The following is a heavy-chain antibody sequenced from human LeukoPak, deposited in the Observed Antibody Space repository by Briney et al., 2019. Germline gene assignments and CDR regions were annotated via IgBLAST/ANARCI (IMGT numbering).Heavy chain of an antibody. D-gene: IGHD6-19*01. CDR2: MNPNSGNT. Sequence: GASVKVSCKASGYTFTSYDINWVRQATGQGLEWMGWMNPNSGNTGYAQKFQGRVTMTRNTSISTAYMELSSLRSEDTAVYYCARGDGSGWGYYYYYGMDVWGQGTTVTVSS. J-gene: IGHJ6*02. CDR1: GYTFTSYD. CDR3: ARGDGSGWGYYYYYGMDV. V-gene: IGHV1-8*01.